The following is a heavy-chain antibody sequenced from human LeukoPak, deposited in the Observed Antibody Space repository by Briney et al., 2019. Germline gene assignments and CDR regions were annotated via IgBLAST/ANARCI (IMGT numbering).Heavy chain of an antibody. Sequence: SETLSLTCAVFGGSLNTYDWSWIRQAPGKGLEWIGKIGHGGDTNYNPSLNGRVTIPVDTFRNQVSLKLTSVTAADTAVYYCARGPSPSYGAWFGPWGQGTLVTVSS. J-gene: IGHJ5*02. CDR3: ARGPSPSYGAWFGP. D-gene: IGHD3-16*01. CDR2: IGHGGDT. CDR1: GGSLNTYD. V-gene: IGHV4-34*01.